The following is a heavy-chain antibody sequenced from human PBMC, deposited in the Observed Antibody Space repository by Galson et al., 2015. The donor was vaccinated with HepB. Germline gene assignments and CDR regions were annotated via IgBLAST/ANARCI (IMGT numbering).Heavy chain of an antibody. Sequence: SLRLSCAASGFIFSSYWMSWVRQTPGKGLEWVANIHQDGEEKDSVESVKGRFTISRDNVKDSLHLQMDILRAEDTAVYYCARARKYCIAPTRCSYYFDNWGHGTLFAVSS. J-gene: IGHJ4*01. D-gene: IGHD2/OR15-2a*01. CDR1: GFIFSSYW. V-gene: IGHV3-7*04. CDR3: ARARKYCIAPTRCSYYFDN. CDR2: IHQDGEEK.